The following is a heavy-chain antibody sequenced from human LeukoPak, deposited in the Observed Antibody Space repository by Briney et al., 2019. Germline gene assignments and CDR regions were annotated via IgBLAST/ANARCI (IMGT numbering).Heavy chain of an antibody. J-gene: IGHJ4*02. V-gene: IGHV3-7*01. CDR1: GFTFSSYA. CDR3: ARDFDTMVRGVPLDY. Sequence: GGSLRLSCAASGFTFSSYAMTWVRQAPGKGLEWAANIKQDGSEKYYVDSVKGRFTISRDNAKNSLYLQMNSLRAEDTAVYYCARDFDTMVRGVPLDYWGQGTLVTVSS. D-gene: IGHD3-10*01. CDR2: IKQDGSEK.